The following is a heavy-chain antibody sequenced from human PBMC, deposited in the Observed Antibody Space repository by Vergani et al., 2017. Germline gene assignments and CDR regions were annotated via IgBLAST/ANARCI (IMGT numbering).Heavy chain of an antibody. Sequence: QVQLVQSGAEVKKPGSSVKVSCKASGGTFSSYAISWVRQAPGQGLEWMGGIIPIFGTANYAQKFQGRVTITADESTSTAYMELSSLRSEDTAVYYCAGLWFGGPAQYYYGMDVWGQGTTVTVSS. CDR2: IIPIFGTA. J-gene: IGHJ6*02. CDR1: GGTFSSYA. CDR3: AGLWFGGPAQYYYGMDV. V-gene: IGHV1-69*12. D-gene: IGHD3-10*01.